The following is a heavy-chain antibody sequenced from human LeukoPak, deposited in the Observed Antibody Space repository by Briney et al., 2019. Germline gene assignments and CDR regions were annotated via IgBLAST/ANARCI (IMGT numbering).Heavy chain of an antibody. CDR3: AKDLRYYDSSGYSDY. V-gene: IGHV3-30*18. D-gene: IGHD3-22*01. CDR1: GFTFSSYG. CDR2: ISYDGSNK. J-gene: IGHJ4*02. Sequence: GRSLRLSCAASGFTFSSYGMHWVRQAPRKGLEWGAVISYDGSNKYYEDSVKGRFTISRDNSKNTLYLQMNSLRAEDTAVYYCAKDLRYYDSSGYSDYWGQGTLVTVSS.